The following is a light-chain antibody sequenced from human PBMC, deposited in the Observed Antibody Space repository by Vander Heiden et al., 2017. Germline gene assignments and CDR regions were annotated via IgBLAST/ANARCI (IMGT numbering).Light chain of an antibody. Sequence: QSALTQPASVSGSPGQSITISCTGSRSDVGTYDFVSWYQQNPGTAPKLMIFDVSQRPSGVSNRFSGSKSGNTASLTISGLQAEDEADYYCSSYTTSTKVIFGGGTKLTVL. V-gene: IGLV2-14*03. CDR1: RSDVGTYDF. CDR3: SSYTTSTKVI. J-gene: IGLJ2*01. CDR2: DVS.